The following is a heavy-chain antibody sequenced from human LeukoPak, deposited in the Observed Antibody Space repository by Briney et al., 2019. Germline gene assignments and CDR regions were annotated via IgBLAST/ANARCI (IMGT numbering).Heavy chain of an antibody. J-gene: IGHJ6*02. CDR2: IWYDGSNK. CDR3: AKRGTGRYYYGMDV. D-gene: IGHD1-14*01. Sequence: GGSLRLSCAASGFTFSSYGMHWVRQAPGKGLEWVAVIWYDGSNKYYADSVKGRFTISRDNSKNTLYLQMNSLRAEGTAIYYCAKRGTGRYYYGMDVWGQGTTVTVSS. CDR1: GFTFSSYG. V-gene: IGHV3-33*06.